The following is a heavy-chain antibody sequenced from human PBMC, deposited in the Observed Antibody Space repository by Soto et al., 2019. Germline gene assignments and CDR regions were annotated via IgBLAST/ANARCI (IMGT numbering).Heavy chain of an antibody. CDR1: GYTFTGYY. J-gene: IGHJ6*02. CDR2: INPNSGGT. D-gene: IGHD3-10*01. CDR3: ARDMGGGDYYGSGMDV. Sequence: ASVKVSCKASGYTFTGYYMHWVRQAPGQGLEWMGWINPNSGGTNYAQKFQGWVTMTRDTSISTAYMELSRLRSDDTAVYYCARDMGGGDYYGSGMDVWGQGTTVTVSS. V-gene: IGHV1-2*04.